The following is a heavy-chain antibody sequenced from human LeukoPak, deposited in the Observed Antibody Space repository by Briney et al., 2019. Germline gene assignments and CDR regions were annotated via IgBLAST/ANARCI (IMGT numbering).Heavy chain of an antibody. J-gene: IGHJ4*02. V-gene: IGHV3-30*02. Sequence: GGSLRLSCAASGFTFSSYGMHWVRQAPGKGLEWVAFIRYDGSNKYYADSVKGRFTISRDNSKNTLYLQMNSLRAEDTAVYYCAKDSGSYYFEAYFDYWGQGTLVTVSS. CDR3: AKDSGSYYFEAYFDY. CDR1: GFTFSSYG. D-gene: IGHD1-26*01. CDR2: IRYDGSNK.